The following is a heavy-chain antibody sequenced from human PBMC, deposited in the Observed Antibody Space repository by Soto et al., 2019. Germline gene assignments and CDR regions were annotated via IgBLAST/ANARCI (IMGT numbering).Heavy chain of an antibody. CDR3: AKDGTYFDWFRAEYGMDV. J-gene: IGHJ6*02. Sequence: EVQLLESGGGLVQPGGSLRLSCAASGFTFSSYAMSWVRQAPGKGLEWVSAISGSGGSTYYADSVKGRFTISRDNSKNTLYLQMNSLRAEDTAVYYCAKDGTYFDWFRAEYGMDVWGQGTTVTVSS. CDR2: ISGSGGST. D-gene: IGHD3-9*01. V-gene: IGHV3-23*01. CDR1: GFTFSSYA.